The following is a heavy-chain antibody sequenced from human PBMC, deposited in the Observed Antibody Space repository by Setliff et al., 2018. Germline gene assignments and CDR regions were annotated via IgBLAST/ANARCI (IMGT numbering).Heavy chain of an antibody. CDR1: GFTFSSYW. D-gene: IGHD6-25*01. CDR3: ARSAANGGHDPFDI. V-gene: IGHV3-7*01. Sequence: GGSLRLSCAGSGFTFSSYWMTWVRQVPGRGLEWVANINRDGSEKYYLDSVKGRFTISRDNAEKSLWLHMNSLRADDTAVYYCARSAANGGHDPFDIWGQGTMVTVSS. J-gene: IGHJ3*02. CDR2: INRDGSEK.